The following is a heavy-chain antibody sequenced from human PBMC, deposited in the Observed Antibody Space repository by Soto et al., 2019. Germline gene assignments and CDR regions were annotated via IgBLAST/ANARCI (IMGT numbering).Heavy chain of an antibody. CDR1: GFTFGDYA. J-gene: IGHJ4*02. CDR2: IRSKAYGGTT. V-gene: IGHV3-49*05. D-gene: IGHD3-22*01. Sequence: EVQLVESGGGLVKPGRSLRLSCTASGFTFGDYAMSWFRQAPGKGLEWVGFIRSKAYGGTTEYAASVKGRFTISRDDSKSIAYLQMNSLKTEDTAVYYCTREYYYDSSGYCFDYWGQGTLVTVSS. CDR3: TREYYYDSSGYCFDY.